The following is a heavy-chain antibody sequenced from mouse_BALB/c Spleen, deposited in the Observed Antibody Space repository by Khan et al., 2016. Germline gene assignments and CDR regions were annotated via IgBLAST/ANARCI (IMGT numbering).Heavy chain of an antibody. V-gene: IGHV1-77*01. CDR3: AKGGRTDYYGMDY. CDR1: GYTFTDYY. CDR2: IYPGSGNS. Sequence: QVQLKQSGAELARPGASVKLSCKASGYTFTDYYINWVKQRTGPGLEWIGEIYPGSGNSYYNEKFKGRAILTADKSSSTAYMQLSILTSEDSAVYFCAKGGRTDYYGMDYWGQGTSVTVSS. D-gene: IGHD1-1*01. J-gene: IGHJ4*01.